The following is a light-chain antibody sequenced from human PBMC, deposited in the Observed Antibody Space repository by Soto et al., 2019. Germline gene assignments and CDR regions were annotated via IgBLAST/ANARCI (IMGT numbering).Light chain of an antibody. V-gene: IGKV3-11*01. CDR2: DAS. Sequence: EIVLTQSPATLSLSPGERATLSCRATQSVSSYLAWYQHKPGQAPRLLIYDASNRATGIPARFSGSGSGTDFTLTISSLEPEYFAVYYCQQSSTWPLTFGGGTKVEIK. J-gene: IGKJ4*01. CDR3: QQSSTWPLT. CDR1: QSVSSY.